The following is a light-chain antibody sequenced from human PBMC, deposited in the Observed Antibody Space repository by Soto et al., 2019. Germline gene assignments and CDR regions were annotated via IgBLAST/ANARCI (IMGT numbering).Light chain of an antibody. CDR3: SSYTSSSTPGVV. J-gene: IGLJ2*01. V-gene: IGLV2-14*01. Sequence: QSVLTQPASVSGSPGQSITISCTGTSSDVGGYNYVSWYQQHPGKAPKHMIYDVSNRPSGVSNRFSGSKSGNTASLTLSGLQAEDEADYYCSSYTSSSTPGVVFGGGTKLTVL. CDR2: DVS. CDR1: SSDVGGYNY.